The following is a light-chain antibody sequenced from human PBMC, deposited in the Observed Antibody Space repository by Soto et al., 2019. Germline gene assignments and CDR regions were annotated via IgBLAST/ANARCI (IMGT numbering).Light chain of an antibody. Sequence: EIVMTQSPVTLSVSPGERATLSCRASQIVSRNLAWYQQKPGQPPRLLIYGASTRATDIPARFSGSGSGTEFTLTISSLQSEDFAVYHCQQYNNWPETFGQGTKLEI. CDR3: QQYNNWPET. CDR2: GAS. J-gene: IGKJ2*01. V-gene: IGKV3-15*01. CDR1: QIVSRN.